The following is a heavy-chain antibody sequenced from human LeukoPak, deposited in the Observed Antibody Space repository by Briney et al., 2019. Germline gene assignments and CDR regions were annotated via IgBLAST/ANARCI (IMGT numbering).Heavy chain of an antibody. Sequence: SVKVSCKASGGTFSSYAIRWVRQAPGQGLEWMGRIIPIFGTANYAQKFQGRVTITTDESTSTAYMELSSLRSEDTAVYDCARDGGIAVAGEILVYWGQGTLVTVSS. CDR3: ARDGGIAVAGEILVY. J-gene: IGHJ4*02. CDR1: GGTFSSYA. CDR2: IIPIFGTA. V-gene: IGHV1-69*05. D-gene: IGHD6-19*01.